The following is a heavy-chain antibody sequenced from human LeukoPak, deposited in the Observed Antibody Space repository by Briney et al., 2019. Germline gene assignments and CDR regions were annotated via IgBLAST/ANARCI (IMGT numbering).Heavy chain of an antibody. V-gene: IGHV1-69*05. J-gene: IGHJ3*02. CDR1: GGTFSSYA. CDR3: ATTHYYYSSGYYGPSGFHAFDI. CDR2: IIPIFGTA. D-gene: IGHD3-22*01. Sequence: SVKVSCKASGGTFSSYAISWVRQAPGQGLEWMGRIIPIFGTANYAQKFQGRVTITTDESTSTAYMELSSLRSEDTAVYYCATTHYYYSSGYYGPSGFHAFDIWGQGTMVTVSS.